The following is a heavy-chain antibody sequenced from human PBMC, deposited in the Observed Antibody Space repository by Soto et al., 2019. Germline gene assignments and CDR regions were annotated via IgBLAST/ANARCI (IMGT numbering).Heavy chain of an antibody. CDR1: GYSFTNYW. Sequence: GESLKISCKGSGYSFTNYWIGWVRQMPGKGLEWMGIIYPGDSDTRYSPSVQGQVTISADKSINTAYLQWSGLKASDTAIYHCARLILGATDAFDIWGQGTMVTVSS. J-gene: IGHJ3*02. V-gene: IGHV5-51*01. CDR2: IYPGDSDT. CDR3: ARLILGATDAFDI. D-gene: IGHD1-26*01.